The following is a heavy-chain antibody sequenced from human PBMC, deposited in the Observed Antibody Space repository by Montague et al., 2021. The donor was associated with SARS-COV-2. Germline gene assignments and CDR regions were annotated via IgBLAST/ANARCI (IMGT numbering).Heavy chain of an antibody. Sequence: SETLLTCTASGGSVSSGSYYWSWIRQPPGKRLEWIGYINYSGSTNYNPSLKRRVTISVDMSRNQFSLKLRSVTAADTAIYYCARPGRAPFNYAMDVWGQGTTVTVSS. J-gene: IGHJ6*02. V-gene: IGHV4-61*01. CDR3: ARPGRAPFNYAMDV. CDR1: GGSVSSGSYY. CDR2: INYSGST.